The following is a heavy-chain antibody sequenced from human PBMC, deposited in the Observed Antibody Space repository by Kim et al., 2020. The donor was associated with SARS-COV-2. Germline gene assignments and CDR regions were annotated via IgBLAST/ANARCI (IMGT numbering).Heavy chain of an antibody. Sequence: ASVKVSCKASGYTFTSYYMHWVRQAPGQGLEWMGIINPSGGSTSYAQKFQGRVTMTRDTSTSTVYMELSSLRSEDTAVYYCARDSRDEYSYGWPLPYWGQGTLVTVSS. CDR2: INPSGGST. J-gene: IGHJ4*02. D-gene: IGHD5-18*01. CDR3: ARDSRDEYSYGWPLPY. CDR1: GYTFTSYY. V-gene: IGHV1-46*01.